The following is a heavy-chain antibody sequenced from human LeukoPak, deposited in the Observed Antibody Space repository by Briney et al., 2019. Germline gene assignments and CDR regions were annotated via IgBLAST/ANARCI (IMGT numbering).Heavy chain of an antibody. V-gene: IGHV5-10-1*01. CDR2: IDPSDSYT. Sequence: GESLKISCKGSGYSFTSYRISWVRQMPGKGLEWIGRIDPSDSYTNYSPSFQGHVTISADKSISTAYLQWSSLKASDTAMYYCARLKTGSGSYYPPEYWGQGTLVTVSS. D-gene: IGHD3-10*01. J-gene: IGHJ4*02. CDR3: ARLKTGSGSYYPPEY. CDR1: GYSFTSYR.